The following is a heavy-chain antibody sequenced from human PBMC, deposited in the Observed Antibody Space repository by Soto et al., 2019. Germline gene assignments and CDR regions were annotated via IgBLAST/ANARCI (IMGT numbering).Heavy chain of an antibody. CDR2: ISAYNGNT. D-gene: IGHD2-2*01. J-gene: IGHJ6*02. V-gene: IGHV1-18*01. Sequence: QIQLVQSGAEVKKPGASVKVSCKASGYTFTSYGITWVRQAPGQGLEWMGWISAYNGNTNYAQKLQGRVTMTTDTSTSTAYMELRSLRSDDTAVYYCARGFLVVPPANYYYYGMDVWGQGTTVTVSS. CDR3: ARGFLVVPPANYYYYGMDV. CDR1: GYTFTSYG.